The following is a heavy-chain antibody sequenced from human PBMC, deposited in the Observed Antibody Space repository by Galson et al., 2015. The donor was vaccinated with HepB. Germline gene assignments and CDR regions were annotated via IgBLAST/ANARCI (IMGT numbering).Heavy chain of an antibody. D-gene: IGHD3-3*01. CDR2: IFSGGTT. V-gene: IGHV3-66*01. Sequence: SLRLSCAASGLTVSSNDMSWVRQAPGKGLEWVSFIFSGGTTYYADSVKGRFTISRDNSKNTLYLQMNSLRAEDTAVYYCAREELKYYDFWSGYYSLYYYYGMDVWGQGTTVTVSS. CDR1: GLTVSSND. CDR3: AREELKYYDFWSGYYSLYYYYGMDV. J-gene: IGHJ6*02.